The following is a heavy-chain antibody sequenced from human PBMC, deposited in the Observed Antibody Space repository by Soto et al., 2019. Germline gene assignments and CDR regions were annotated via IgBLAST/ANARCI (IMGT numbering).Heavy chain of an antibody. CDR1: GGSISSSNW. V-gene: IGHV4-4*02. CDR2: IYHSGST. J-gene: IGHJ5*02. CDR3: AGHYGDYRGWFDP. Sequence: QVQLQESGPGLVKPSGTLSLTCAVSGGSISSSNWWSWVRQPPGKGLEWIGEIYHSGSTNYNPSLKSRVTISVDKAKNQFSLKLSAVTAADTAVYYGAGHYGDYRGWFDPWGQGTLVTVSS. D-gene: IGHD4-17*01.